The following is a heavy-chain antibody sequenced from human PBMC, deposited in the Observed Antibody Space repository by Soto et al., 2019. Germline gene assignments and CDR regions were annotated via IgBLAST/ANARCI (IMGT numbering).Heavy chain of an antibody. CDR1: GFTFSTYG. V-gene: IGHV3-30*03. CDR3: ARYRWELLGGDC. CDR2: ISNDGSNR. Sequence: QVQLVESGGDVVQPGRSLRLSCAASGFTFSTYGMHWVRQAPGKGLEWVAVISNDGSNRHYAESVKGRFTISRDNSKNTLFRQMNSLRSEDTAVYYGARYRWELLGGDCWGEGSLVAVSS. J-gene: IGHJ4*02. D-gene: IGHD7-27*01.